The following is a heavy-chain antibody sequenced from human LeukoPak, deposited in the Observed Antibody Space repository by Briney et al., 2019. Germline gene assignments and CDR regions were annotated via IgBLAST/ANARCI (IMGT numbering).Heavy chain of an antibody. CDR1: GFTFSTFW. J-gene: IGHJ3*02. V-gene: IGHV3-7*01. CDR3: ARRSQFPGIALAGTIMDAFGI. CDR2: IKQDASEK. D-gene: IGHD6-19*01. Sequence: GESLRLSCAASGFTFSTFWMTWVRQAPGKGLEWVANIKQDASEKYYVDSVKGRFTISRDNAKNSLYLQMNSLRAEDTAVYYCARRSQFPGIALAGTIMDAFGIWGQGTMVTVSS.